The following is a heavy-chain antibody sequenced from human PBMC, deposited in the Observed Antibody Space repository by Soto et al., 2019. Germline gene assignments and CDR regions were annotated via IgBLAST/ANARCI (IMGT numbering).Heavy chain of an antibody. CDR1: GFNVSDYY. Sequence: AGGSLRLSCAASGFNVSDYYMSWIRQAPGKGLEWISYISGSNIYKKYADSVKGRFTISRDNANNSLYLQMDSLRVEDTAVYYCGCGGGEAIPGSFGGGYRLDVWGEGTKVTV. V-gene: IGHV3-11*03. D-gene: IGHD3-3*01. CDR3: GCGGGEAIPGSFGGGYRLDV. J-gene: IGHJ6*02. CDR2: ISGSNIYK.